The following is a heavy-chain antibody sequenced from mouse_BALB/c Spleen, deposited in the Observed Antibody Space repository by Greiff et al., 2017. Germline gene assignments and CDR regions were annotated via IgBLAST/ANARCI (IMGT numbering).Heavy chain of an antibody. CDR1: GFSLTSYG. J-gene: IGHJ3*01. V-gene: IGHV2-2*02. Sequence: VKVVESGPGLVQPSQSLSITCTVSGFSLTSYGVHWVRQSPGKSLEWLGVIWSGGSTDYNAAFISRLSISKDNSKSQVFFKMNSLQANDTAIYYCARTNLFAYWGQGTLVTVSA. CDR3: ARTNLFAY. CDR2: IWSGGST.